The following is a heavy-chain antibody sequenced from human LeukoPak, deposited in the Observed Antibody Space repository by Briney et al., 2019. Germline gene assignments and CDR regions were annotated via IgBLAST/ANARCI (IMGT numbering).Heavy chain of an antibody. CDR2: ISYDGSNK. D-gene: IGHD6-19*01. V-gene: IGHV3-30-3*01. CDR1: GFTFSSYA. Sequence: GGSLRLSCAASGFTFSSYAMHWVRQAPGKGLEWVAVISYDGSNKYYADSVKGRFTISRDNSKNTLYLQMSSLRAEDTAVYYCASSYSSGWYSLEYFQHWGQGTLVTVSS. CDR3: ASSYSSGWYSLEYFQH. J-gene: IGHJ1*01.